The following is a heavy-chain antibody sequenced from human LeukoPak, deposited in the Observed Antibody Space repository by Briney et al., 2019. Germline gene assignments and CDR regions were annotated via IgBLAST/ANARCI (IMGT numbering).Heavy chain of an antibody. CDR2: ISAYNGNT. CDR3: ARANPYTIFGVVKPHYDY. CDR1: GYTFTSYG. Sequence: ASVKVSCKASGYTFTSYGISWVRQAPGQGLEWMGWISAYNGNTNYAQKLQGRVTMTTDTSTSTAYMELRSLRSDDTAVYYCARANPYTIFGVVKPHYDYWGQGTLVTVSS. J-gene: IGHJ4*02. D-gene: IGHD3-3*01. V-gene: IGHV1-18*01.